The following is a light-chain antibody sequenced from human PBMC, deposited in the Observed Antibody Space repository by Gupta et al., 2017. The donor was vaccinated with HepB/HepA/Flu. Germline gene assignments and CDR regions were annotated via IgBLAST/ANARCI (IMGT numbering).Light chain of an antibody. V-gene: IGKV1-17*01. CDR1: RAIDSA. Sequence: DIPLTQSPSSMPAPVGGRVTITGRASRAIDSALAWFQHKPGKVPECLIHSASRLSSGVPSRFSGSGAGTEVTLTLSSLQPEDFATYYCLHHHAYPLTFGGGTKVE. CDR2: SAS. J-gene: IGKJ4*01. CDR3: LHHHAYPLT.